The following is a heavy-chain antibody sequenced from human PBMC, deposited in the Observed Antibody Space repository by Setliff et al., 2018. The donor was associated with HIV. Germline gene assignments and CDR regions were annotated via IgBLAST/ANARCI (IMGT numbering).Heavy chain of an antibody. Sequence: ETLSLTCTVSGGSISSGPYYWGWIRQPPGKGLEWIGNIYYDGSTYYNPSLKSRVIISLDTSKNQLSLRPSSMTAADTAIYYCARAGMGALRSLFDYWGQGTLVTVSS. CDR3: ARAGMGALRSLFDY. D-gene: IGHD1-26*01. CDR2: IYYDGST. J-gene: IGHJ4*02. CDR1: GGSISSGPYY. V-gene: IGHV4-39*07.